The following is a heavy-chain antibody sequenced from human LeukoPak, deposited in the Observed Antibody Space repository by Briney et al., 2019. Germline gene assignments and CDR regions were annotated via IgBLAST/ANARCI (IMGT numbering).Heavy chain of an antibody. Sequence: SETLSLTCTVSGGSISSYYWSWIRQPPGKGLEWIGYIYYSGSTNYNPSLKSRVTISVETSKNEFSLKLSSVTAADTAVYYCARHVYYGAFDIWGQGTMVTVSS. CDR1: GGSISSYY. D-gene: IGHD3-3*01. V-gene: IGHV4-59*08. J-gene: IGHJ3*02. CDR2: IYYSGST. CDR3: ARHVYYGAFDI.